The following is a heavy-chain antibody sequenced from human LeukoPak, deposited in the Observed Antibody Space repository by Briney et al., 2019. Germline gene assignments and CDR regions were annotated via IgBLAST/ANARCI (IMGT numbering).Heavy chain of an antibody. V-gene: IGHV3-21*01. J-gene: IGHJ6*03. Sequence: PGGSLRLSCAASGFTFSSYSMNWVRQAPGKGLEWVSSISSSSSYIYYADSVKGRFTISRDNAKNSLYLQMNSLRAEDTAVYYCAREPLDYVDREYYMDVWGKGTTVTVSS. D-gene: IGHD3-10*02. CDR2: ISSSSSYI. CDR1: GFTFSSYS. CDR3: AREPLDYVDREYYMDV.